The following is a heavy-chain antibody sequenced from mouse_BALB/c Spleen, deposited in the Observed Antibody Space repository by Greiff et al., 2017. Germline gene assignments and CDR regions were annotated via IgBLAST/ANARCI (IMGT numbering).Heavy chain of an antibody. CDR3: ARWGLRWYAMDY. J-gene: IGHJ4*01. CDR1: GDSITSGY. D-gene: IGHD1-1*01. Sequence: EVQLQQSGPSLVKPSQTLSLTCSVTGDSITSGYWNWIRKFPGNKLEYMGYISYSGSTYYNPSLKSRISITRDTSKNQYYLQLNSVTTEDTATYYCARWGLRWYAMDYWGQGTSVTVSS. V-gene: IGHV3-8*02. CDR2: ISYSGST.